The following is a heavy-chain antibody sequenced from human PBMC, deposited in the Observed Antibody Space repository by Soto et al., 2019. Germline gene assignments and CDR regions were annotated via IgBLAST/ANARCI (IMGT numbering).Heavy chain of an antibody. Sequence: PGGSLRLSCSASGFIFSDYSMHWVRQATGKGMEWVSVILGSGGNKYYADSVKGRFTISRDNSKNTLYLQMNSLRAEDTAVYYCAKDWDEQLADYYYYYMDVWGKGTTVTVSS. V-gene: IGHV3-23*01. J-gene: IGHJ6*03. D-gene: IGHD6-13*01. CDR1: GFIFSDYS. CDR3: AKDWDEQLADYYYYYMDV. CDR2: ILGSGGNK.